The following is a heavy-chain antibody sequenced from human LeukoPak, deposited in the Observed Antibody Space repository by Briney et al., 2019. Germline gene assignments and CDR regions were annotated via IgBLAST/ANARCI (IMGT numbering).Heavy chain of an antibody. CDR2: IYTSGST. Sequence: SETLSLTCTVSGGSISSGSYYWSWIRQPAGKGLEWIGRIYTSGSTNYNPSLKSRVTISVDTSKNQLSLKLSSVTAADTAVYYCARGYYDPAFDYWGQGTLVTVSS. CDR3: ARGYYDPAFDY. V-gene: IGHV4-61*02. J-gene: IGHJ4*02. CDR1: GGSISSGSYY. D-gene: IGHD3-22*01.